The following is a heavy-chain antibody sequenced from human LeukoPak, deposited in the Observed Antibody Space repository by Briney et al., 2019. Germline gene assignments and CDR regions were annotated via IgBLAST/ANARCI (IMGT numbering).Heavy chain of an antibody. CDR1: GFTFSRFP. V-gene: IGHV3-30-3*01. CDR2: ISSDGSDK. Sequence: GGSLRLSCAASGFTFSRFPMHWVRQAPGKGLEWVALISSDGSDKKYADSVKGRFTMSRDNSMNTLYLQMHSLRVEDTAVYYCARDYPADHWGQGTLVTVSS. J-gene: IGHJ4*02. CDR3: ARDYPADH.